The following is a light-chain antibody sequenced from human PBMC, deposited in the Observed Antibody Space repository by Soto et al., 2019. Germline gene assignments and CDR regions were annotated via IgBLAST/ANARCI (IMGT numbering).Light chain of an antibody. CDR3: QQYDSSWIT. CDR1: QSISSW. J-gene: IGKJ5*01. V-gene: IGKV1-5*03. CDR2: KAS. Sequence: DIQMTQSPSTLSASVGDRVTITCRASQSISSWLAWYQQKPGQAPKLLIYKASTLESGVPSRFSGSGSGTEFTLTISSLQPDDFATYYCQQYDSSWITFGQGTRLEIK.